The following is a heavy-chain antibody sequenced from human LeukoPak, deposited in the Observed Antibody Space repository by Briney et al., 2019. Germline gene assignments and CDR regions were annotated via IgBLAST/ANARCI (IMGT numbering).Heavy chain of an antibody. CDR1: GFTFSSYG. CDR3: AREFGHNRWYFDY. Sequence: GGSLRLSCAASGFTFSSYGMHWVRQAPGKGLEWEAFIRYDGTSKYSADSVKGRFTISRDNSKSTLYLQVNSLRAEDTAVYYCAREFGHNRWYFDYWGQGALVTVSS. J-gene: IGHJ4*02. D-gene: IGHD5-24*01. CDR2: IRYDGTSK. V-gene: IGHV3-30*02.